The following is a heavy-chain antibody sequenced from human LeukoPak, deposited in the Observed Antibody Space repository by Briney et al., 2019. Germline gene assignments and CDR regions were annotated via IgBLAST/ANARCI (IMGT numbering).Heavy chain of an antibody. CDR3: AKVVGATTRGYFDY. J-gene: IGHJ4*02. Sequence: GGSLRLSCAASGFTFSSYAMSWVRQAPEKGLEWVSTISGGGGSTYYADSVKGRFTISRDNSKNTLYLQMSSLRAEDTAVYYCAKVVGATTRGYFDYWGQGTLVTVSS. CDR1: GFTFSSYA. D-gene: IGHD1-26*01. V-gene: IGHV3-23*01. CDR2: ISGGGGST.